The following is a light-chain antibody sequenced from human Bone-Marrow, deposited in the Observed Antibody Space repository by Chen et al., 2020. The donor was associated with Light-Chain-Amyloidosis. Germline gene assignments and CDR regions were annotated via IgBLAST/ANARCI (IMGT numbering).Light chain of an antibody. CDR1: DLPTQY. J-gene: IGLJ2*01. CDR2: RDT. Sequence: SYELTQPPSVSVSPGQPARITCSGDDLPTQYAYWYQQNPGQAPVLVIHRDTERPSGISERFSGSSSGTTATLTISGVQAEDEADYHCQSADSSGTYEVIFGGGTKLTVL. V-gene: IGLV3-25*03. CDR3: QSADSSGTYEVI.